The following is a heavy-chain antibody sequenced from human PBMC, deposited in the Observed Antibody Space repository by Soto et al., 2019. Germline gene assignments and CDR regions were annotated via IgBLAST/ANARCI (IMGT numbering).Heavy chain of an antibody. CDR2: IYYSGST. J-gene: IGHJ6*02. CDR3: ARLGLGATGVGYYYYGMDV. D-gene: IGHD1-26*01. V-gene: IGHV4-39*01. CDR1: GGSISSSNYY. Sequence: SETLSLTCTVSGGSISSSNYYWGWIRQPPGKGLEWIGSIYYSGSTYYNPSLKSRVTISVDTSKNQFSLKLSSVTAADTAVYYCARLGLGATGVGYYYYGMDVWGQGTTVTVS.